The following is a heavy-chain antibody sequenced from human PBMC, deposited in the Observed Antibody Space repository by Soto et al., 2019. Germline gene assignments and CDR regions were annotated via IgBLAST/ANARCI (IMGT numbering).Heavy chain of an antibody. Sequence: QLQLQESGPGLVKPSETLSLTCTVTGDSFSRSTYYWGWIRQPPGQGLEWIGSIYYSGSTYYNPSLGSRVTISIDTSKKQFSLKLRSVTAADTAVYYCARQTHPPVFFPYYYYYMDVWGKGTTVTVSS. CDR2: IYYSGST. V-gene: IGHV4-39*01. J-gene: IGHJ6*03. D-gene: IGHD3-3*01. CDR3: ARQTHPPVFFPYYYYYMDV. CDR1: GDSFSRSTYY.